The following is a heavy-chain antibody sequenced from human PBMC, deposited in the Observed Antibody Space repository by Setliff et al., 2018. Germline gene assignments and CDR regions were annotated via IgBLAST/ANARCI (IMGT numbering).Heavy chain of an antibody. D-gene: IGHD6-25*01. CDR1: GFTFRIYW. CDR2: ISGAGGNM. J-gene: IGHJ5*02. CDR3: VPGRGS. V-gene: IGHV3-23*01. Sequence: PGGSLRLSCSASGFTFRIYWMSWVRQTPGKRLEWVSTISGAGGNMYYADSVQGRFVISRDNSINMLYLQMNRLSAEDTAVFYCVPGRGSWGQGALVTVSS.